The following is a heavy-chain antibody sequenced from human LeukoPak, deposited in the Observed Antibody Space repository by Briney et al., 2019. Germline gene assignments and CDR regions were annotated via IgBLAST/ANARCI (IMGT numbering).Heavy chain of an antibody. V-gene: IGHV4-39*01. Sequence: KPSETLSLTCTVSGGSISSSSYYWGWIRQPPGKGLEWIGSIYYSGSTYYNPSLKSRVTISVDTSKNQFSLKLSSVTAADTAVYYCARPYCSSTSCYDWDDYWGQGTLVTVSS. CDR3: ARPYCSSTSCYDWDDY. J-gene: IGHJ4*02. CDR1: GGSISSSSYY. CDR2: IYYSGST. D-gene: IGHD2-2*01.